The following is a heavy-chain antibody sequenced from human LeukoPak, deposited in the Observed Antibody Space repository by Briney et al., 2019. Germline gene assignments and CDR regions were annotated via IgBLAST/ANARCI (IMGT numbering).Heavy chain of an antibody. Sequence: SETLSLTCTVSGGSISSSSYYWGWIRQPPGKGLEWIGTIYSSGSAYYNPSLKSRVTISVDTSKNQFSLRLSSVTAADTAMYYCARHNSPASFDYWGQGTLVTVSS. CDR1: GGSISSSSYY. J-gene: IGHJ4*02. D-gene: IGHD4-11*01. V-gene: IGHV4-39*01. CDR3: ARHNSPASFDY. CDR2: IYSSGSA.